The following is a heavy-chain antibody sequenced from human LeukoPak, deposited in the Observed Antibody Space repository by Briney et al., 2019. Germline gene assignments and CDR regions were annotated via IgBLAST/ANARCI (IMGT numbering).Heavy chain of an antibody. CDR3: ARSICSTSCYYI. CDR2: IYYSGST. Sequence: SETLSLTCTVSGGSISSYYWSWIRQPPGKGLEWIGYIYYSGSTNYNPSLKSRVTISVDTSKNQFSLKLSSVTAADTAVYYCARSICSTSCYYIWGQGTMVTVSS. CDR1: GGSISSYY. V-gene: IGHV4-59*01. D-gene: IGHD2-2*01. J-gene: IGHJ3*02.